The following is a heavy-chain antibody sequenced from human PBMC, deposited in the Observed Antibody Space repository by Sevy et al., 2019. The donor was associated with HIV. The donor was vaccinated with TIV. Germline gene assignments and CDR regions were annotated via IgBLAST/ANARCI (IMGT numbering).Heavy chain of an antibody. CDR1: GYTFTSYG. J-gene: IGHJ4*02. Sequence: ASVKVSCKASGYTFTSYGISWVRQAPGQGLEWMGWFSAYNGNTNYAQKLQGRVTMTTDTSTSTAYMELRSLRSDDTAVYYCARMIAAAPPLDYWGQGTLVTVSS. CDR3: ARMIAAAPPLDY. V-gene: IGHV1-18*01. CDR2: FSAYNGNT. D-gene: IGHD6-13*01.